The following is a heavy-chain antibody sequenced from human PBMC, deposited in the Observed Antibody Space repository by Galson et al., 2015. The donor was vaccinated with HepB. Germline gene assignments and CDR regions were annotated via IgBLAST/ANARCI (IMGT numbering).Heavy chain of an antibody. CDR1: GFTFSSYS. J-gene: IGHJ4*02. V-gene: IGHV3-48*01. CDR3: ARAGDGGGQGY. Sequence: SLRLSCAASGFTFSSYSMNWVRQAPGKGLEWVSYISSSSSTIYYADSVKGRFTISRDNAKNSLYLQMNSLRAEDTAVYYCARAGDGGGQGYWGQGTLVTVSS. D-gene: IGHD3-16*01. CDR2: ISSSSSTI.